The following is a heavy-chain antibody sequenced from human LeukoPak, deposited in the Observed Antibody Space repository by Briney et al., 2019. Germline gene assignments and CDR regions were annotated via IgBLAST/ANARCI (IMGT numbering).Heavy chain of an antibody. CDR2: ISSSSSYI. CDR1: GFTFSSYS. D-gene: IGHD3-9*01. J-gene: IGHJ4*02. CDR3: AVDYDILTGYYTDPVPFDY. Sequence: GESLRLSCAASGFTFSSYSMNWVRQAPGKGLEWVSSISSSSSYIYYADSVKGRFTISRDNAKNSLYLQMNSLRAEDTAVYYCAVDYDILTGYYTDPVPFDYWGQGTLVTVSS. V-gene: IGHV3-21*01.